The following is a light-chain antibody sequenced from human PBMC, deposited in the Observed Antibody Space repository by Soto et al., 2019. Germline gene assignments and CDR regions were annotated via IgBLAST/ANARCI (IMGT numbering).Light chain of an antibody. CDR3: CSYAGTYV. Sequence: VLTQPRSVSGSPGQSVTISCTGTSSDFGDYTSVSWYQHHPGKAPKFMIYDVDKRPSGVPDRFSGSKSGNTASLTISGLQPEDEADYYCCSYAGTYVFGTGTKVNVL. J-gene: IGLJ1*01. CDR1: SSDFGDYTS. V-gene: IGLV2-11*01. CDR2: DVD.